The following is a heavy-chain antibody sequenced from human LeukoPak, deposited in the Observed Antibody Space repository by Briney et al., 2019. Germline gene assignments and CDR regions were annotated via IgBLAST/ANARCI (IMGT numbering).Heavy chain of an antibody. V-gene: IGHV3-49*03. J-gene: IGHJ1*01. D-gene: IGHD3-16*02. Sequence: GGSLRLSCTASGFTFRNYDMSWFRQAPGKGLEWIGSIRAKGDGGTTQYAASVKGRFIISRDDSKSIAYLQMDSLETEDTAVYYCARGSYQFEHWGQGTLVTVSP. CDR3: ARGSYQFEH. CDR1: GFTFRNYD. CDR2: IRAKGDGGTT.